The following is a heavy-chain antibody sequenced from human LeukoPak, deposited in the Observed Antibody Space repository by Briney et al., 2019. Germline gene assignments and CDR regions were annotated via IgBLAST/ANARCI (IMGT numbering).Heavy chain of an antibody. D-gene: IGHD3-10*01. V-gene: IGHV4-31*03. J-gene: IGHJ6*02. Sequence: PSETLSLTCTVSGGSISSGGYYWSWIRQHPGKGLEWIGYIYYSGSTYYNPSLKSRVTISVDTSKNQFSLKLSSVTAADTAVYYCARGETFGELVYYGIDVWGQGTTVTVSS. CDR3: ARGETFGELVYYGIDV. CDR2: IYYSGST. CDR1: GGSISSGGYY.